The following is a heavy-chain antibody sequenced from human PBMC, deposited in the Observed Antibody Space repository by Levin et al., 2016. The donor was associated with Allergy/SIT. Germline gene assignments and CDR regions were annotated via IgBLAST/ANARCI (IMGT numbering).Heavy chain of an antibody. V-gene: IGHV1-8*01. CDR1: GYTFSSDD. J-gene: IGHJ6*02. D-gene: IGHD6-6*01. CDR2: MNPNSGET. CDR3: AVKNLARHVGYYYYALDV. Sequence: ASVKVSCKASGYTFSSDDINWVRQATGQGLEWMGWMNPNSGETGYAQKFQGRVTMTRNISTSTAYMELRSLRSEDTAVYYCAVKNLARHVGYYYYALDVWGQGTAVIVS.